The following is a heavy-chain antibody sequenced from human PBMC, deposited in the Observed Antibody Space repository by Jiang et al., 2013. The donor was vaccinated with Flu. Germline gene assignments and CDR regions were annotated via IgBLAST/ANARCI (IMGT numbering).Heavy chain of an antibody. Sequence: GAEVKKPGSSVKVSCKVSGGTFSSYALSWVRQAPGQGLEWMGGNIPIFGTTDYAQKFQGRVTITADKSTSTAYMELSSLRVEDTAIYYCARGTGYSYGPFDYWGQGTLVIVSS. J-gene: IGHJ4*02. CDR2: NIPIFGTT. CDR1: GGTFSSYA. V-gene: IGHV1-69*06. CDR3: ARGTGYSYGPFDY. D-gene: IGHD3/OR15-3a*01.